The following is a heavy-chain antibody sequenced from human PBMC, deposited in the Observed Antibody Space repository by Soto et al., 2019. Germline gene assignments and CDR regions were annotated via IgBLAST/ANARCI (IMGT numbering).Heavy chain of an antibody. CDR1: GYTFTSYG. V-gene: IGHV1-18*04. Sequence: GASVKVSCKASGYTFTSYGISWVRQAPGQRLEWMGWISAYNGNTNYAQKLQVRVTMTTDTSTSTAYMELRSLRSDDTAVYYCARVGGSYSYYYYGMDVWGQGTTVTVSS. CDR3: ARVGGSYSYYYYGMDV. D-gene: IGHD1-26*01. J-gene: IGHJ6*02. CDR2: ISAYNGNT.